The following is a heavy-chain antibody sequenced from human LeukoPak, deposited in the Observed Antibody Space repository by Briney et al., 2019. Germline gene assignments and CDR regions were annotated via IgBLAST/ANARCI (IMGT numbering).Heavy chain of an antibody. CDR1: GYSFASYW. D-gene: IGHD5-18*01. V-gene: IGHV5-51*01. J-gene: IGHJ4*02. CDR2: IYPGDSDT. Sequence: KTGESLKISCKGSGYSFASYWIGWVRQMPGKGLEWMGIIYPGDSDTRYSPSFQGQVTISADKSISTAYLQWNSLKASDTAMYYCAKVGGYSYGLLKVYFGYWGQGTLVTVSS. CDR3: AKVGGYSYGLLKVYFGY.